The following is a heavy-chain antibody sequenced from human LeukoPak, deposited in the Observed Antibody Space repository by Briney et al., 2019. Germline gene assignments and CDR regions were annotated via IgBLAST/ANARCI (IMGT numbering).Heavy chain of an antibody. Sequence: GESLKISCKGSGYSFTSYWIGWVRQMPGKGLEWMGIIYPGDSDTRYSPSFQGQVTISADKSISTAYLQWSSLKASDTAMYYCVRHFGGVVAATQSYYYYMDVWGKGTTVTVSS. J-gene: IGHJ6*03. CDR3: VRHFGGVVAATQSYYYYMDV. CDR1: GYSFTSYW. CDR2: IYPGDSDT. V-gene: IGHV5-51*01. D-gene: IGHD2-15*01.